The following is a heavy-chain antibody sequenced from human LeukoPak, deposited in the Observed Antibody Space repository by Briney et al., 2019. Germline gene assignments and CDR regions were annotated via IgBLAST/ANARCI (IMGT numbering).Heavy chain of an antibody. CDR1: GGSSSSGGYS. Sequence: SETLSLTCAVSGGSSSSGGYSWSWIRQPPGKGLEWIGYIYHSGSTYYNPSLKSRVTISVDRSKNQFSLKLSSVTAADTAMYYCARFSYCSITSCSRNYYYYYGMDVWGKGTTVTVSS. D-gene: IGHD2-2*01. J-gene: IGHJ6*04. CDR3: ARFSYCSITSCSRNYYYYYGMDV. V-gene: IGHV4-30-2*01. CDR2: IYHSGST.